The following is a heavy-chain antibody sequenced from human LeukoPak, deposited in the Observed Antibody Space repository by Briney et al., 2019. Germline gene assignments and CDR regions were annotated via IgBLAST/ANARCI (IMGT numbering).Heavy chain of an antibody. J-gene: IGHJ4*02. CDR1: GFTFSSYG. V-gene: IGHV3-30*18. CDR3: AKVGGSDYVWGSYRPVDY. CDR2: ISYDGSNK. D-gene: IGHD3-16*02. Sequence: GGSLRLSCAASGFTFSSYGMHWVRQAPGKGLEWVAVISYDGSNKYYADSVKGRFTISRDNSKNTLYLQMNSLRAEDTAVYYCAKVGGSDYVWGSYRPVDYWGQGTLVTVSS.